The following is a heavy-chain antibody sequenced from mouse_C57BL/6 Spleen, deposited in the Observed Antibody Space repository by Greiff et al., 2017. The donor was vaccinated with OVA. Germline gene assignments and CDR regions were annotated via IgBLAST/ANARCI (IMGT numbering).Heavy chain of an antibody. Sequence: VQLQQPGAELVRPGSSVKLSCKASGYTFTSYWMHWVKQRPIQGLEWIGNIDPSDSETHYNQKFKDKATLTVDKSSSTAYMQLSSLTSEDSAVYYCARPLSGTAWFAYWGQGTLVTVSA. J-gene: IGHJ3*01. CDR2: IDPSDSET. CDR1: GYTFTSYW. CDR3: ARPLSGTAWFAY. V-gene: IGHV1-52*01. D-gene: IGHD3-2*02.